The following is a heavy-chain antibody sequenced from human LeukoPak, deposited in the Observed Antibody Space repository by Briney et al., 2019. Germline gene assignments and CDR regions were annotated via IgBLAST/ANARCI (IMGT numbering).Heavy chain of an antibody. V-gene: IGHV1-69*06. CDR2: IIPIFGTA. CDR3: ARVAGATHSSGWYSYYYYYMDV. J-gene: IGHJ6*03. D-gene: IGHD6-19*01. CDR1: GGTFSSYA. Sequence: GASVKVSCKASGGTFSSYAISWVRQAPGQGLEWMGGIIPIFGTANYAQKFQGRVTITADKSTSTAYMELSSLRSEDTAVYYCARVAGATHSSGWYSYYYYYMDVWGKGTTVTISS.